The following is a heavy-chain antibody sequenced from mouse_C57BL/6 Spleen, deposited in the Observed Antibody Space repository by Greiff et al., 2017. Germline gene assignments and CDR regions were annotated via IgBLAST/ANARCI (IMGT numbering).Heavy chain of an antibody. J-gene: IGHJ2*01. Sequence: DVKLVESGGGLVKPGGSLKLSCAASGFTFSSYAMSWVRQTPEKRLEWVATISDGGSYTYYPDNVKGRFTISRDNAKNNLYLQMSHLKSEDTAMYYCARDRGYYGSSYYFDYWGQGTTLTVSS. CDR2: ISDGGSYT. CDR1: GFTFSSYA. V-gene: IGHV5-4*01. CDR3: ARDRGYYGSSYYFDY. D-gene: IGHD1-1*01.